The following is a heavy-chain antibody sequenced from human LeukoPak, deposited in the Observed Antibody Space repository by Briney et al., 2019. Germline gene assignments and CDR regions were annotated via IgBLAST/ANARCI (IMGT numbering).Heavy chain of an antibody. Sequence: SETLSLTCTVSGGSISSSSYYWGWIRQPPGKGLEWIGSIYHSGSTYYNPSLKSRVTISVDTSKNQFSLKLSSVTAADTAVYYCAREVEVRGVIIRRKGYNWFDPWGQGTLVTVSS. J-gene: IGHJ5*02. D-gene: IGHD3-10*01. CDR3: AREVEVRGVIIRRKGYNWFDP. CDR2: IYHSGST. V-gene: IGHV4-39*07. CDR1: GGSISSSSYY.